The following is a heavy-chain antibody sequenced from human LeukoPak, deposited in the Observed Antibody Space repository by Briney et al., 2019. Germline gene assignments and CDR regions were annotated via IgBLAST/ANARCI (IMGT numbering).Heavy chain of an antibody. Sequence: GASVKVSCKASGYSFSSHDINWVRQATGQGLEWMGRIIPILGIANYAQKFQGRVTITADKSTSTAYMELSSLRSEDTAVYYCAREDFGVVIHNWFDPWGQGTLVTVSS. CDR2: IIPILGIA. D-gene: IGHD3-3*01. J-gene: IGHJ5*02. V-gene: IGHV1-69*04. CDR3: AREDFGVVIHNWFDP. CDR1: GYSFSSHD.